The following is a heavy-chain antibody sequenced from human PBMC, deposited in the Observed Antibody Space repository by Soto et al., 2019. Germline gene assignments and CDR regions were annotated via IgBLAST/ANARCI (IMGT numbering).Heavy chain of an antibody. CDR2: ISGSGFKK. CDR1: GFIFENFG. V-gene: IGHV3-23*01. D-gene: IGHD1-26*01. CDR3: AKNQGVELVPLATVDWFDP. J-gene: IGHJ5*02. Sequence: GGSLRLSCAASGFIFENFGMSWVRQAPGKGLEWISSISGSGFKKYYADSVKGRFTISRDNSKSTVYLELNNLSAEDTAVYHCAKNQGVELVPLATVDWFDPWGQGTLVTVSS.